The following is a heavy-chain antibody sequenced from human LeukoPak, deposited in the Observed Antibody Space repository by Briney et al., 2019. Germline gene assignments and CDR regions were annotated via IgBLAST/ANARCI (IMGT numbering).Heavy chain of an antibody. Sequence: GGSLRLSCAASGFTFDDYGMNWVRQAPGKGLEWVSGINWNGGNTGYADSVKGRFTISRDNAENSLYLQMNSLRAEDTALYYCARGTYYYYMDVWGTGTTVTVAS. CDR2: INWNGGNT. J-gene: IGHJ6*03. V-gene: IGHV3-20*04. CDR3: ARGTYYYYMDV. CDR1: GFTFDDYG.